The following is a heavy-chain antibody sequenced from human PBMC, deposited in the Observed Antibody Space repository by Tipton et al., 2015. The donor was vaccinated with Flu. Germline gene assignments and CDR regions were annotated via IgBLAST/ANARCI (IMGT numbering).Heavy chain of an antibody. J-gene: IGHJ4*02. CDR2: IYHSGST. V-gene: IGHV4-38-2*02. CDR1: GYSISSGYY. D-gene: IGHD3-10*01. Sequence: LRLSCTVSGYSISSGYYWGWIRQPPGKGLEWIGSIYHSGSTYYNPSLKSRVAISVDTSKNQFSLKLSSVTAADTAVYYCASFHPLWLNLLDYWGQGTLVTVSS. CDR3: ASFHPLWLNLLDY.